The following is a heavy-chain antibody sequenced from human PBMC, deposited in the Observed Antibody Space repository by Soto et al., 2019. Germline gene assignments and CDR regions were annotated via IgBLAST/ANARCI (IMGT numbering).Heavy chain of an antibody. Sequence: LKISCKGSGYSFTSYWIGWVRQMPGKGLEWMGIIYPGDSDTRYSPSFQGQVTISADKSISTAYLQWSSLKASDTAMYYCARHTYDFWSGYSPDYYYYYGMDVWGQGTTVTVSS. CDR2: IYPGDSDT. CDR3: ARHTYDFWSGYSPDYYYYYGMDV. CDR1: GYSFTSYW. V-gene: IGHV5-51*01. J-gene: IGHJ6*02. D-gene: IGHD3-3*01.